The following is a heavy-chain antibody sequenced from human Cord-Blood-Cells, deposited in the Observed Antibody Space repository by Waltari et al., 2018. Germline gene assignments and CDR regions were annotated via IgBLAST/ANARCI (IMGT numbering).Heavy chain of an antibody. Sequence: QVQLVQSGAEVKKPGASVKVSCKASGGTFSSYAISWVRQAPGQGLEWMGGIIPIFGTANYAQKFQGRVTITADEATSTADIELSSLRSEDTAVYYCAIDNYYYYYMDVWGKGTTVTVSS. J-gene: IGHJ6*03. CDR3: AIDNYYYYYMDV. CDR2: IIPIFGTA. V-gene: IGHV1-69*01. CDR1: GGTFSSYA.